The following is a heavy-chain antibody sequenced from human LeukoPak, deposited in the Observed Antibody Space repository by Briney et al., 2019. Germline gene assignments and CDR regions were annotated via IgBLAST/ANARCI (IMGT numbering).Heavy chain of an antibody. CDR2: ISSSSSTI. V-gene: IGHV3-48*01. J-gene: IGHJ4*02. Sequence: GGSLRLSCAASGFTFSSYSMNWVRQAPGRGLEWVSYISSSSSTIYYADSVKGRFTISRDNAKNSLYLQMNSLRAEDTAVYYCAGEPIVTAGIVGYYWGQGTLATVSS. CDR3: AGEPIVTAGIVGYY. D-gene: IGHD2-2*01. CDR1: GFTFSSYS.